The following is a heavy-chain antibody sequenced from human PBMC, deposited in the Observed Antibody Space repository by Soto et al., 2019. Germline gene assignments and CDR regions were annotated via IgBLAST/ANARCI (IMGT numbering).Heavy chain of an antibody. CDR2: IYYSGST. D-gene: IGHD3-3*01. CDR1: GGSISSGGYY. Sequence: PSETLSLTCTVSGGSISSGGYYWSWIRQHPGKGLEWIGYIYYSGSTYYNPSLKSRVTISVDTSKNQFSLKLSSVTAADTAVYYCARVAREWLLPHFDYWGQGTLVTVS. V-gene: IGHV4-31*03. J-gene: IGHJ4*02. CDR3: ARVAREWLLPHFDY.